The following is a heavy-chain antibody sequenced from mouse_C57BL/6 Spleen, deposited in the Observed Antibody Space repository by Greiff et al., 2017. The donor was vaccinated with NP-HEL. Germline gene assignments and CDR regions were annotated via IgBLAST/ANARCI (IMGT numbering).Heavy chain of an antibody. CDR2: IYPGSGST. Sequence: VQLQQPGAELVKPGASVKMSCKASGYTFTSYWITWVKQRPGQGLEWIGDIYPGSGSTNYNEKFKSKATLTVDTSSSTAYMQLSSLTSEDSAVYYCAREDYSNYVGYFDVWGTGTTVTVSS. J-gene: IGHJ1*03. CDR3: AREDYSNYVGYFDV. D-gene: IGHD2-5*01. CDR1: GYTFTSYW. V-gene: IGHV1-55*01.